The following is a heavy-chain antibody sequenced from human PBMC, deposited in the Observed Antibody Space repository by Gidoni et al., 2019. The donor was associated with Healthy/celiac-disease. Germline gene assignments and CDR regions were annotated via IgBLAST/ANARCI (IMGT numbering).Heavy chain of an antibody. V-gene: IGHV3-30*18. CDR2: ISYDGSNK. CDR1: GFTFSSYG. CDR3: AKARGSSWYFDY. J-gene: IGHJ4*02. Sequence: QVQLVESGGGVVQPGRSLRLSCAASGFTFSSYGMHWVRQAPGKGLEWVAVISYDGSNKYYADSVKGRFTISRDNSKNTLYLQMNSLRAEDTAVYYCAKARGSSWYFDYWGQGTLVTVSS. D-gene: IGHD6-13*01.